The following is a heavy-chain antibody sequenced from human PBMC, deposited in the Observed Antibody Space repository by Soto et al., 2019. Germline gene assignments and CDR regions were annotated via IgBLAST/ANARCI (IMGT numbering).Heavy chain of an antibody. D-gene: IGHD2-15*01. CDR2: INPYNGGT. V-gene: IGHV1-2*02. CDR1: GYTFTGYY. CDR3: ARVNVVVVAATREYYFDY. Sequence: GASVKVSCKTSGYTFTGYYIHWVRQAPGQGLEGMGWINPYNGGTNYAQKFQGRVTMTRDTSSSTAYMELSRLRSDDTAVYYCARVNVVVVAATREYYFDYWGQGTMVTVSS. J-gene: IGHJ4*02.